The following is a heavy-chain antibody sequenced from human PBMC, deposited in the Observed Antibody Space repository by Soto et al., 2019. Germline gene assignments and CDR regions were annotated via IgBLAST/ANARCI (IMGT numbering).Heavy chain of an antibody. J-gene: IGHJ4*02. Sequence: QVQLVQSGAEVKKPGASVRISCKASGYTFSSKYLHWVRQAPGQGLEWVGIINPSGGSANYAQKFQGRITMTRDTSTNTVHMEVSSLRSEDTAMYDCARGRWLQGDFDYWGQGTLVTVSS. V-gene: IGHV1-46*01. D-gene: IGHD6-19*01. CDR3: ARGRWLQGDFDY. CDR2: INPSGGSA. CDR1: GYTFSSKY.